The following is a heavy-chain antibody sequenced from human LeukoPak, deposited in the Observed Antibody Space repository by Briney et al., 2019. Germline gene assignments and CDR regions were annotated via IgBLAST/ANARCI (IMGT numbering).Heavy chain of an antibody. J-gene: IGHJ5*02. Sequence: SETLSLTCTVSGGSMSSTSHYWGWIRQPPGKGLERIGSIYHSGSTYYNPSLKSRVTISVDRSKHHFSLKMSSVTAVDTAVYYCARQQWLVTNYFDPWGQGTLVTVSS. CDR1: GGSMSSTSHY. D-gene: IGHD6-19*01. V-gene: IGHV4-39*01. CDR2: IYHSGST. CDR3: ARQQWLVTNYFDP.